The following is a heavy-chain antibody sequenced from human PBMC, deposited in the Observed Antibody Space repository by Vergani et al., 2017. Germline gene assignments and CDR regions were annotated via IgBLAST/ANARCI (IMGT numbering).Heavy chain of an antibody. CDR2: IYTSGST. CDR1: GGSISSYY. V-gene: IGHV4-4*07. CDR3: AREGGVVVVPAATYYFDY. D-gene: IGHD2-2*01. J-gene: IGHJ4*02. Sequence: QVQLQESGPGLVKPSETLSLTCTVSGGSISSYYWSWIRQPAGKGLEWIGRIYTSGSTNYNPSLKSRVTISVDTSKNQFSLKLSSVTAADTAVYYCAREGGVVVVPAATYYFDYWGQGTLVTVSS.